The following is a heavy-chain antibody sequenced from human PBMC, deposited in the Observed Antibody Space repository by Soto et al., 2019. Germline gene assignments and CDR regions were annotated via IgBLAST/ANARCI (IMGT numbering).Heavy chain of an antibody. CDR2: IYHARST. CDR3: ARDAHYYDSSGSPSPLDY. J-gene: IGHJ4*02. Sequence: SETLSLTCTVSGGSITNSNWWSWVRLPPAKGLEWIGDIYHARSTKYNPSLERRVTMSVDTSNNQFALTLTSVTAADTAVYYCARDAHYYDSSGSPSPLDYWGQGTLVTVSS. V-gene: IGHV4-4*02. D-gene: IGHD3-22*01. CDR1: GGSITNSNW.